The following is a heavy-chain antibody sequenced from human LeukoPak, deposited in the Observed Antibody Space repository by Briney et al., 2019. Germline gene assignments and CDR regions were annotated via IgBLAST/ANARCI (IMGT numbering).Heavy chain of an antibody. CDR2: ISDSGSTI. D-gene: IGHD6-19*01. CDR1: GFTVSSTY. V-gene: IGHV3-48*03. Sequence: PGGSLRLSCAASGFTVSSTYMNWVRQAPGKGLEWVSYISDSGSTIYYADSVKGRFTISRDNAKNSLYLQMNSLRAEDTAVYYCVREGRSSGWYFALDYWGQGTLVTVSS. CDR3: VREGRSSGWYFALDY. J-gene: IGHJ4*02.